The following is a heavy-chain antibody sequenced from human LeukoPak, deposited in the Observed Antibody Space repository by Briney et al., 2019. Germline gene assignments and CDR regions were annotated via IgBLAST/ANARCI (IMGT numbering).Heavy chain of an antibody. CDR1: GYTLTAYY. Sequence: GASVKVSCKASGYTLTAYYIHWVRQAPGQGLEWMGWISPNSGDTDYAQKLQGRVTMTRDTPISTVYMALSSLRSDDTAMYYCARIISYGGSDGFDLWGQGTMVTVSS. D-gene: IGHD5-18*01. J-gene: IGHJ3*01. CDR2: ISPNSGDT. CDR3: ARIISYGGSDGFDL. V-gene: IGHV1-2*02.